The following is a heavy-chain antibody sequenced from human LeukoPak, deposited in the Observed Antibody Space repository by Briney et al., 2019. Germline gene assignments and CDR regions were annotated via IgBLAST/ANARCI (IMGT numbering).Heavy chain of an antibody. CDR1: GFTFSSNW. V-gene: IGHV3-7*01. Sequence: GGSLRLSCAASGFTFSSNWMSWVRQAPGKGLEWVANIRQDGSEKNYVDSVKGRFTIARDNAKNSPYLQMNSLRAEDTAVYYCARVPQYDDPSGFYRHFDLWGRGTVVAVSS. CDR3: ARVPQYDDPSGFYRHFDL. J-gene: IGHJ2*01. CDR2: IRQDGSEK. D-gene: IGHD3-22*01.